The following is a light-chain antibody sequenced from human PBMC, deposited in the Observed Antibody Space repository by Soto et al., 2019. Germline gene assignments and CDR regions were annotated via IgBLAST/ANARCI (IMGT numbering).Light chain of an antibody. CDR1: SSDVGGYNY. Sequence: QSALTQPASVSGSPGQSITISCTGTSSDVGGYNYVSWYQQHPGKAPKLMIYEVSNRPSGVSNRFSGSKSGNTASLTISGLQAEDEDDYYCSSYTSSSPCVFGGGTKLTVL. J-gene: IGLJ3*02. V-gene: IGLV2-14*01. CDR2: EVS. CDR3: SSYTSSSPCV.